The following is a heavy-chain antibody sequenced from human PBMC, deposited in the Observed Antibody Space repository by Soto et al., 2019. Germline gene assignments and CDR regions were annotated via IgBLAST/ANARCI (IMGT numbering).Heavy chain of an antibody. CDR3: ARDLGSGYDPGDY. V-gene: IGHV1-69*12. CDR2: IIPIFGTP. Sequence: QVQLVQSGAAVKKPGSSVKVSCKASGGTFGSYVFNWVRQAPGQGLEWMGGIIPIFGTPNYAQQFQGRVTITADESTNTAYMELSSLRSEDTAVFYCARDLGSGYDPGDYWGQGALVTVSS. J-gene: IGHJ4*02. CDR1: GGTFGSYV. D-gene: IGHD5-12*01.